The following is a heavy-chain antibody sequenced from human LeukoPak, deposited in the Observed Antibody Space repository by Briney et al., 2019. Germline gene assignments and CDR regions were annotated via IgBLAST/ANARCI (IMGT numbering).Heavy chain of an antibody. CDR1: GFTFSSYG. CDR3: AKAGVGGYYYGDY. V-gene: IGHV3-30*18. D-gene: IGHD3-22*01. Sequence: GGSLRLSCAASGFTFSSYGMNWVRQAPGKGLEWVAVISYDGSNKFYADSVRGRFTISRDNSKNALFLQMNSLRAEDTAVYYCAKAGVGGYYYGDYWGQGTLVTVSS. J-gene: IGHJ4*02. CDR2: ISYDGSNK.